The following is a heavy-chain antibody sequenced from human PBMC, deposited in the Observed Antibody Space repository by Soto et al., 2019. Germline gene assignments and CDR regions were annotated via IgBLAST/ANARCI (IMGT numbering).Heavy chain of an antibody. CDR2: ISYDGSNK. Sequence: GGSLRLSCAASGFTFSSYGMLWVRQAPGKGLEWVAVISYDGSNKYYADSVKGRFTISRDNSKNTLYLQMNSLRAEDTAVYYCVRGFLEYGAFDIWGQGTMVTVSS. CDR3: VRGFLEYGAFDI. V-gene: IGHV3-30*03. D-gene: IGHD3-3*01. CDR1: GFTFSSYG. J-gene: IGHJ3*02.